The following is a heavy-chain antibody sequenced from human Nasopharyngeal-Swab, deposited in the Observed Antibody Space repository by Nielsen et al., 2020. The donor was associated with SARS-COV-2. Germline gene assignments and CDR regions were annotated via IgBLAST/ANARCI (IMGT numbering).Heavy chain of an antibody. CDR2: ISYDGSNK. J-gene: IGHJ3*02. D-gene: IGHD3-16*01. V-gene: IGHV3-30*18. Sequence: VRQAPGKGLEWVAVISYDGSNKYYADSVKGRFTISRGNSKNTLYLQMNSLRAEDTAVYYCAKEGLEDGGAFDIWGQGTMGTVSS. CDR3: AKEGLEDGGAFDI.